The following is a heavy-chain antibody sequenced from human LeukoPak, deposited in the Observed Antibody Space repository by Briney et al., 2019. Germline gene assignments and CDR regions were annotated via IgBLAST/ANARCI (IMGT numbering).Heavy chain of an antibody. Sequence: SVKVSCKASGGTFSSYAISWVRQAPGQGLEWMGRIIPILGITNYAQKFQGRVTITADKSTSTAYMRLSSLRSEDTAVYYCARDLLERLLPDYWGQGTLVTVSS. V-gene: IGHV1-69*04. CDR3: ARDLLERLLPDY. CDR2: IIPILGIT. J-gene: IGHJ4*02. D-gene: IGHD3-3*01. CDR1: GGTFSSYA.